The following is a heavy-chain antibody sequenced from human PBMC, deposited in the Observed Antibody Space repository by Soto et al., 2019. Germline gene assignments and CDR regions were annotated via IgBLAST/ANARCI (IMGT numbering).Heavy chain of an antibody. Sequence: PGGSLRLSCAASGFTFSNYAMTWVRQTPGKGLEWVSRISDSGGTTDYADSVKGRFTISRDNAKDSLYLQMNSLRAEDTAVYYCARDFWSALPHYWGQGTLVTVSS. CDR3: ARDFWSALPHY. CDR1: GFTFSNYA. CDR2: ISDSGGTT. J-gene: IGHJ4*02. D-gene: IGHD3-3*01. V-gene: IGHV3-23*01.